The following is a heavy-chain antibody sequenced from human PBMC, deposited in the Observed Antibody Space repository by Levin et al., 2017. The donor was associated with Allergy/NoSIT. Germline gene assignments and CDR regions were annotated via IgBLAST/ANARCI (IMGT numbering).Heavy chain of an antibody. D-gene: IGHD6-19*01. V-gene: IGHV2-5*02. CDR3: AHSRRYSSGRYYIDF. J-gene: IGHJ4*02. CDR1: GXXXXPYGVG. Sequence: GSGPTLVKPPQTXXXXXTXXGXXXXPYGVGVGWIRQPPGKALEWLALLYWDDDDRYSPSLKSRLTITKDTSRNQVILTMTNMDPVDTATYYCAHSRRYSSGRYYIDFWGQGTLVTVSS. CDR2: LYWDDDD.